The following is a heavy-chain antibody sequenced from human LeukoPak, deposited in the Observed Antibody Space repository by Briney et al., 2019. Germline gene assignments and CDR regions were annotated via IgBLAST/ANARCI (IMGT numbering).Heavy chain of an antibody. J-gene: IGHJ6*02. CDR1: GYTFTSYG. Sequence: ASVKVSCKASGYTFTSYGISWVRQAPGQGLEWMGWISAYNGNTNYAQKLQGRVTMTTDTSTSTAYMELRSLRSDDTAVYYCARVVDYYDSSGYNYDRDYYYYYGMDVWGQETTVTVSS. CDR2: ISAYNGNT. V-gene: IGHV1-18*01. D-gene: IGHD3-22*01. CDR3: ARVVDYYDSSGYNYDRDYYYYYGMDV.